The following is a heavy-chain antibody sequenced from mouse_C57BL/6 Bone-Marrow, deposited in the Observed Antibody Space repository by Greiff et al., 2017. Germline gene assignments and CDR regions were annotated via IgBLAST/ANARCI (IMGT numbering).Heavy chain of an antibody. V-gene: IGHV1-18*01. CDR2: INPNNGGT. J-gene: IGHJ4*01. D-gene: IGHD2-4*01. Sequence: VQLQQSGPELVKPGASVKIPCKASGYTFTDYNMDWVKQSHGKSLEWIGDINPNNGGTIYNQKFKGKATLTVDKSSSTAYMELRSLTAEDTAVYYSARYDDYDERYYAMDYWGQGTSVTVSS. CDR3: ARYDDYDERYYAMDY. CDR1: GYTFTDYN.